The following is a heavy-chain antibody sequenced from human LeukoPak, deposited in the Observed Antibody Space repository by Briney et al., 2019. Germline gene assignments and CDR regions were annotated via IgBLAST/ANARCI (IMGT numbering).Heavy chain of an antibody. V-gene: IGHV1-69*04. Sequence: APVKVSRKASGGTFSSYAISWVRQAPGQGLEWMGRIIPNLGIANYAQKFQGRVTITADKSTSTAYMELSSLRSEDTAVYYCARSSMVAGTKGLSDYWGQGTMVTVSS. D-gene: IGHD6-19*01. CDR2: IIPNLGIA. CDR3: ARSSMVAGTKGLSDY. J-gene: IGHJ4*02. CDR1: GGTFSSYA.